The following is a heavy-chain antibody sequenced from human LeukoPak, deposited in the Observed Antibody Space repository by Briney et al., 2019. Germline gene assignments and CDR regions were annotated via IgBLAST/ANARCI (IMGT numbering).Heavy chain of an antibody. J-gene: IGHJ5*02. D-gene: IGHD6-13*01. CDR2: IYTSGST. CDR1: GGSISSYY. CDR3: AGDLSLTDGSSWTNWFDP. Sequence: SETLSLTCTVSGGSISSYYWSWIRQPAGKGLEWVGRIYTSGSTNYNPSLKSRVTMSVDTSKNQFSLKLSSVTAADTAVYYCAGDLSLTDGSSWTNWFDPWGQGTLVTVSS. V-gene: IGHV4-4*07.